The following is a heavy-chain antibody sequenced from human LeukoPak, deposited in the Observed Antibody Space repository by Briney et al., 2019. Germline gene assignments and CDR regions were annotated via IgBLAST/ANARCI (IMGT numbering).Heavy chain of an antibody. V-gene: IGHV3-23*01. Sequence: GGSLRLSRAASGFTLSNYAMSWVRQAPGKGLEWVSAISGSGGSTYYADSVKGRFTISRDNSKNTLYLQMNSLRAEDTAVYYCAKVSSYDILTGYSPLIDYWGQGTLVTVSS. D-gene: IGHD3-9*01. CDR3: AKVSSYDILTGYSPLIDY. J-gene: IGHJ4*02. CDR2: ISGSGGST. CDR1: GFTLSNYA.